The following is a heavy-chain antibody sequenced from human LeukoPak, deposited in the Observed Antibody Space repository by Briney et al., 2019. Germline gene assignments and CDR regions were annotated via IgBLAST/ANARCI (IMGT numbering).Heavy chain of an antibody. V-gene: IGHV3-21*01. CDR2: ISSSSSYL. J-gene: IGHJ4*02. Sequence: GGSLRLSCAASGFTFSSYSMNWVRQAPGKGLEWVSSISSSSSYLYYADSVKGRFTISRDNAKNSLYLQMNSLRAEDTAVYYCARAIADTAMAPDYWGQGTLVTVSS. D-gene: IGHD5-18*01. CDR1: GFTFSSYS. CDR3: ARAIADTAMAPDY.